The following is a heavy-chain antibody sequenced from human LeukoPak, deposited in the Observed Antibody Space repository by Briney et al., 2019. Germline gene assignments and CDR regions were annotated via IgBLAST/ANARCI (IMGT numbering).Heavy chain of an antibody. D-gene: IGHD1-26*01. CDR3: ARASGSYGPDDY. CDR2: IHFSGST. Sequence: PSETLSLTCNVSGGSISSSSFYWGWIRQPPGKGLEWIGSIHFSGSTNYNPSLKSRVTIFVDTSKNQFSLKLSSVTAADTAAYYCARASGSYGPDDYWGQGTLVTVSS. V-gene: IGHV4-39*01. J-gene: IGHJ4*02. CDR1: GGSISSSSFY.